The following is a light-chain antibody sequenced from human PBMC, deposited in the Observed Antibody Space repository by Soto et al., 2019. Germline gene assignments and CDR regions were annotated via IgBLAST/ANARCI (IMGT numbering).Light chain of an antibody. Sequence: DIQLTQSPSTLSASIGDRVTITCRASQSINRWLAWYQQQPGKDPKLLVYDASSLRSGVPSRISGSGSGTAFTLTITRLQPDDFASCYCQHPTWTFGQGTKVEIK. V-gene: IGKV1-5*01. CDR2: DAS. CDR3: QHPTWT. J-gene: IGKJ1*01. CDR1: QSINRW.